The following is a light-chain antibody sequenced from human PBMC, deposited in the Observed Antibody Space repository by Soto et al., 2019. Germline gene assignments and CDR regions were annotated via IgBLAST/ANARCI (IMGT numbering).Light chain of an antibody. J-gene: IGKJ5*01. Sequence: VMTQSPATLSVSPGERASLSCRASQSVSSYLAWYQQKPGQAPRLLIYDASNRATGIPARFSGSGSGTDFTLTISSLEPEDFAVYYCQQRSNWPLTFGQGTRLEIK. V-gene: IGKV3-11*01. CDR2: DAS. CDR1: QSVSSY. CDR3: QQRSNWPLT.